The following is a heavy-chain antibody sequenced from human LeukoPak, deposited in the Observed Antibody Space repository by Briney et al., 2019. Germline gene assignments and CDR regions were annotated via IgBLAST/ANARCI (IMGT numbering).Heavy chain of an antibody. Sequence: GGSLRLSCAASGFTFSSYSMNWVRQAPGKGLEWVSSISSSGTYIYYADSVKGRFTISRDNAKKSLYLQMNSLRAEDTAVYYCARDLGYSYEGYFDYWGQGTLVTVSS. CDR2: ISSSGTYI. CDR1: GFTFSSYS. CDR3: ARDLGYSYEGYFDY. D-gene: IGHD5-18*01. V-gene: IGHV3-21*01. J-gene: IGHJ4*02.